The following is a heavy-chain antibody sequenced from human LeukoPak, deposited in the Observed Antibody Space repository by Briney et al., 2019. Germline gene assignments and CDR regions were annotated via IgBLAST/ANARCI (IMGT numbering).Heavy chain of an antibody. CDR3: ARDRDCSSTSCYPYYYYYYMDV. D-gene: IGHD2-2*01. CDR2: ISSSSSYI. J-gene: IGHJ6*03. Sequence: PGGSLRLSCAASGFTFSSYSMNRVRQAPGKGLEWVSSISSSSSYIYYADSVKGRFTISRDNAKNSLYLQMNSLRAEDTAVYYCARDRDCSSTSCYPYYYYYYMDVWGKGTTVTISS. V-gene: IGHV3-21*01. CDR1: GFTFSSYS.